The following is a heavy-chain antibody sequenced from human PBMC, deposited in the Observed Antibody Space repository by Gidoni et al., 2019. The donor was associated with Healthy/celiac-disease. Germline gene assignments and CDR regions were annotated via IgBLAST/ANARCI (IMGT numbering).Heavy chain of an antibody. J-gene: IGHJ4*02. D-gene: IGHD6-19*01. CDR2: ISSSSSYI. CDR1: GFTFSTYT. CDR3: ARPYSSGWYFDY. Sequence: EVQLVESGGGLVKPGGSLRLSCAASGFTFSTYTMSWGRQAPGKGLEWVSSISSSSSYIYYADSVKGRFTISRDNAKNSLYLQMNSLRAEDTAVYYCARPYSSGWYFDYWGQGTLVTVSS. V-gene: IGHV3-21*01.